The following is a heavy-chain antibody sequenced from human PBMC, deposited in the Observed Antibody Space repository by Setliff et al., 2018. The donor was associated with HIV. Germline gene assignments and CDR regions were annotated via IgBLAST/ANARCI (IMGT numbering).Heavy chain of an antibody. CDR1: GDTFSNSA. D-gene: IGHD2-8*01. CDR3: ASGSGYCRNGVCYIGVHKNPDKYYFDY. Sequence: ASVKVSCKASGDTFSNSALTWVRQAPGQGLEWMGGSIPLFGTVTYAQRFQGRVTITTDELMTTAYMELTSLRSEDTAVYYCASGSGYCRNGVCYIGVHKNPDKYYFDYWGQGTLVTV. J-gene: IGHJ4*02. V-gene: IGHV1-69*05. CDR2: SIPLFGTV.